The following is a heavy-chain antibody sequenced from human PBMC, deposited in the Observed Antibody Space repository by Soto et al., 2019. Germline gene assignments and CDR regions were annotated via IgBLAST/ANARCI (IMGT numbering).Heavy chain of an antibody. V-gene: IGHV4-61*01. Sequence: QVQLQESGPGLVKPSETLSLTCTVSGGSVTSGSHYWTWIRQPPGKGLEWIGYMSYSGTTNYKPSLKSRLTISVDTSKNQFSLKLSSVTAADTAVYFCARAINFDFWSDSQSGYYFDYWGQGTLVTVSS. D-gene: IGHD3-3*01. CDR1: GGSVTSGSHY. CDR3: ARAINFDFWSDSQSGYYFDY. CDR2: MSYSGTT. J-gene: IGHJ4*02.